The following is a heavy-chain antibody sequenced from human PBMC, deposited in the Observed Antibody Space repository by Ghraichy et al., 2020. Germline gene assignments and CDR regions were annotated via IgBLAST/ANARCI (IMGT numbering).Heavy chain of an antibody. CDR1: GGSISSYY. CDR2: IYYSGST. CDR3: ARGYWIDY. Sequence: SKTLSLTCTVSGGSISSYYWSWIRQPPGKGLEWIGYIYYSGSTNYNPSLKSRVTISVDTSKNQFSLKLSSVTAADTAVYYCARGYWIDYWGQGTLVTVSS. J-gene: IGHJ4*02. V-gene: IGHV4-59*01. D-gene: IGHD1-1*01.